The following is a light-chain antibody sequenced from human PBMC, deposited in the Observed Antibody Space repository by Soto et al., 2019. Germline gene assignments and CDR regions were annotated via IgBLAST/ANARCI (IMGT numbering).Light chain of an antibody. Sequence: IVLTQSPCTVSLSPGERATLSCRASQSVSSSYLAWYQQKPGQAPRLLSYGASSRATGIPDRFSGSGSGTDFTLTISRLEPEDFAVYYCQQYGSSPLTFGGGTKVDI. CDR1: QSVSSSY. V-gene: IGKV3-20*01. J-gene: IGKJ4*01. CDR3: QQYGSSPLT. CDR2: GAS.